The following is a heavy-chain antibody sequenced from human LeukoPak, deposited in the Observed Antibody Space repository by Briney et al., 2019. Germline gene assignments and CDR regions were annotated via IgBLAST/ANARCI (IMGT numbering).Heavy chain of an antibody. J-gene: IGHJ4*02. CDR1: GGSISSGDYY. V-gene: IGHV4-30-4*01. D-gene: IGHD3-10*02. CDR3: ARVGAPRFGELLSPYY. Sequence: PSETLSLTCTVSGGSISSGDYYWSWIRQPPGTGLEWIGYIYYSGSTYYNPSLKSRVTISVDTSKNQFSLKLSSVTAADTAVYYCARVGAPRFGELLSPYYWGQGTLVTVSS. CDR2: IYYSGST.